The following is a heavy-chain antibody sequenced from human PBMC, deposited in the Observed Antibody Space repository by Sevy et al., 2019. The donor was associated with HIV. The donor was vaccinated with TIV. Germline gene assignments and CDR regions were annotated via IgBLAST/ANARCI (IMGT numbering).Heavy chain of an antibody. CDR2: ISWNSRNM. D-gene: IGHD2-21*01. Sequence: GGSLRLSCAASGFPFNDHAMHWVRVVPGKGLEWVSGISWNSRNMGYADSVKGRFTISRDNTRHSVYLEMHSLRPEDTALYYCAKDINRGCDGVNCYSYYYYFYGLDVWGQGTTVTVSS. CDR3: AKDINRGCDGVNCYSYYYYFYGLDV. CDR1: GFPFNDHA. J-gene: IGHJ6*02. V-gene: IGHV3-9*01.